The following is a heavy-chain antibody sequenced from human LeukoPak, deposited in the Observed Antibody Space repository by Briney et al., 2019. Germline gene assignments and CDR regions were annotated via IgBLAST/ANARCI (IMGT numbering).Heavy chain of an antibody. CDR1: GGSIRSYY. CDR3: ARALAGTLEAFDI. D-gene: IGHD6-19*01. J-gene: IGHJ3*02. CDR2: IDYSGST. V-gene: IGHV4-59*01. Sequence: PSETLSLTCTVSGGSIRSYYWNWIRPPPGKGLEWIGFIDYSGSTRYNPSLKRRGTISLDTSENQFSLKLRSVTAADTAVYYCARALAGTLEAFDIWGQGTIVTVYS.